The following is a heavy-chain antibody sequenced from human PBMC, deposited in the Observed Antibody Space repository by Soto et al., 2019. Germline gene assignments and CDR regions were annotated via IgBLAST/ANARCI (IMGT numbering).Heavy chain of an antibody. CDR1: GGSISSGGYY. CDR3: AKNPRPKITMVRGVAPDDAFDI. J-gene: IGHJ3*02. Sequence: KASETLSLTCTVSGGSISSGGYYWSWIRQHPGKGLEWIGYIYYSGSTYYNPSLKSRVTISVDMSKNQFSLKLSSVTAADTAVYYCAKNPRPKITMVRGVAPDDAFDIWGQGTMVTVSS. CDR2: IYYSGST. V-gene: IGHV4-31*03. D-gene: IGHD3-10*01.